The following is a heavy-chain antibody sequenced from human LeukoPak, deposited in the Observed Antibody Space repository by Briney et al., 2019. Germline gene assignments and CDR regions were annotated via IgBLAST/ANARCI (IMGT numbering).Heavy chain of an antibody. CDR1: GYTFTDYY. V-gene: IGHV1-2*02. CDR3: ARDGVAGSSDAFDL. CDR2: IDPNSGGP. D-gene: IGHD6-19*01. Sequence: ASVKVSCKASGYTFTDYYIHWVRQAPEQGLEWMTYIDPNSGGPHYAQKFQGRVTMTTDTSISTAYMELNWLTSDDTAVYYCARDGVAGSSDAFDLWGQGTMVTVSS. J-gene: IGHJ3*01.